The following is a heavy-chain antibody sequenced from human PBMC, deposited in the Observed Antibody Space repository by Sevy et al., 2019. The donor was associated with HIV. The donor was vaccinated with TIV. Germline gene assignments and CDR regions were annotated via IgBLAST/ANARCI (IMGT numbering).Heavy chain of an antibody. D-gene: IGHD4-17*01. J-gene: IGHJ3*02. V-gene: IGHV3-23*01. CDR3: AKHSRGSTVVIPNAFDI. CDR2: ISGSGGST. CDR1: GFTFSNYA. Sequence: GGSLRLSCAASGFTFSNYAMTWVRQAPGKGLEWVSVISGSGGSTYYADSVKGRFTISRDNSKSTLYLQMNSLRAEDTAVYYCAKHSRGSTVVIPNAFDIWGQGTMVTVS.